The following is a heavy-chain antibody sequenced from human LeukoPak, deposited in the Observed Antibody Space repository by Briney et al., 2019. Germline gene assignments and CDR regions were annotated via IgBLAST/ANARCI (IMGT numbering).Heavy chain of an antibody. CDR2: IYHSGST. CDR3: ARHEYYDSRGSHYYSYYYMDV. D-gene: IGHD3-22*01. Sequence: SETLSLTCTVSGYSISSGYYWGWIRQSPGKGLQWIGSIYHSGSTYYNSSLKSRVTISVDTSENQFSLKLSSVTAADTAVYYCARHEYYDSRGSHYYSYYYMDVWGKGTTVTVSS. J-gene: IGHJ6*03. V-gene: IGHV4-38-2*02. CDR1: GYSISSGYY.